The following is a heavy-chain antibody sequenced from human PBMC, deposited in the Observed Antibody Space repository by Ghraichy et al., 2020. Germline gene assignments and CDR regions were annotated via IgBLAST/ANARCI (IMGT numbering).Heavy chain of an antibody. CDR1: GLDVHTTE. CDR3: ARAMDERSGEYGNWYFDR. D-gene: IGHD3-3*01. CDR2: IYSGGGT. V-gene: IGHV3-66*01. J-gene: IGHJ2*01. Sequence: GGSLRLSCANSGLDVHTTELHSLRRAPGAVLEWESLIYSGGGTYYGDFVEGRFSLSRDNSQNTLYLQMNSLRAEDTAVYYCARAMDERSGEYGNWYFDRWGRGTLVTVS.